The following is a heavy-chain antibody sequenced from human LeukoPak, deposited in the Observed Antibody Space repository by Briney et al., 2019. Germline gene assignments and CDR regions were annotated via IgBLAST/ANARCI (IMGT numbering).Heavy chain of an antibody. CDR1: GGTFSSYA. J-gene: IGHJ4*03. V-gene: IGHV1-69*06. CDR2: IIPIFGTA. D-gene: IGHD3-3*01. CDR3: ARDTSAYYDFWSGSLSYFDY. Sequence: GASVKVSCKASGGTFSSYAISWVRQAPGQGLEWMGGIIPIFGTANYAQKFQGRVTITADKSTSTAYMELSSLRSEDTAVYYCARDTSAYYDFWSGSLSYFDYWGQGTLVTVSS.